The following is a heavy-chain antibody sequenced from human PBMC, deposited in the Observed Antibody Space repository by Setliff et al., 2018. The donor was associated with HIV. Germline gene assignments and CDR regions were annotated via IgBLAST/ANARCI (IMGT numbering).Heavy chain of an antibody. CDR1: GFSFGTYS. J-gene: IGHJ4*02. V-gene: IGHV3-21*04. CDR3: ARGRISYGDYYS. D-gene: IGHD4-17*01. CDR2: ISSASSYI. Sequence: GGSLRLSCLASGFSFGTYSMTWVRQAQGKGLEWVSSISSASSYIYYEDSVKGRFTVSRDNSKNTIDLQMHSLRAEDTAVYYCARGRISYGDYYSWGQGTLVTVSS.